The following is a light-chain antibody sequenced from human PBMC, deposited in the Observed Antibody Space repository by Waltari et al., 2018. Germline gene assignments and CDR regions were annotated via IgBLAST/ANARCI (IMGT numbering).Light chain of an antibody. J-gene: IGLJ3*02. CDR3: NSYTGSSSWV. Sequence: QSALTQPASVSGSPGQSITISCTGTSSDVGFYNYVSWYQQHPGKAPKLIIYDVFERPPAFLTRFSGSKSGNTASLTIPGLLAEDEADYYCNSYTGSSSWVFGGGTKLTVL. V-gene: IGLV2-14*01. CDR2: DVF. CDR1: SSDVGFYNY.